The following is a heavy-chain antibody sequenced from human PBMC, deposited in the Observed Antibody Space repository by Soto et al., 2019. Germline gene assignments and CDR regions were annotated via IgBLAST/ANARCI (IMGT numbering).Heavy chain of an antibody. Sequence: QVQLQQSGPGLVKPSQTLSLICAISGDSVSSASATWSWIRQSPSGRLEWLGRTYYRSKWHNDYAGSVKSRIAIIPDTSKNQVSLQLSSVPLEDTAVYFCARDGSGYQWYFDVWGRGSLVTVSS. CDR1: GDSVSSASAT. CDR3: ARDGSGYQWYFDV. CDR2: TYYRSKWHN. J-gene: IGHJ2*01. V-gene: IGHV6-1*01. D-gene: IGHD5-12*01.